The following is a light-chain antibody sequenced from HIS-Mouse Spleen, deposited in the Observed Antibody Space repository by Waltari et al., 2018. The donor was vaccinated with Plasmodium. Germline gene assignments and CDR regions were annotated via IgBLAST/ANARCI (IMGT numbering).Light chain of an antibody. J-gene: IGLJ3*02. CDR3: CSYAGSSTFV. V-gene: IGLV2-23*03. Sequence: QSALTPPAPVSGSPAQSIPNSRAGTSSDVGNYNSVSLYQPHPGKAPKLMIYEGSKRPSGVSNRFSGSKSGNTASLTISGLQAEDEADYYCCSYAGSSTFVFGGGTKLTVL. CDR2: EGS. CDR1: SSDVGNYNS.